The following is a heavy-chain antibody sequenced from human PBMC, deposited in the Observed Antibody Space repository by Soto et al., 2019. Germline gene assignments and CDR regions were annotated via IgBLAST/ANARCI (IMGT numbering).Heavy chain of an antibody. D-gene: IGHD3-16*01. Sequence: TLSLTCTVSGGSTSSDNYWSWIRQPPGKGLEWIGHIYYSGNTDYNPSLKSRLAISIDTSKNQFSLKLSSVTAADTAVYFCAREGGESSDGLYYFDSWGQGSLVTVSS. J-gene: IGHJ4*02. CDR2: IYYSGNT. V-gene: IGHV4-30-4*01. CDR3: AREGGESSDGLYYFDS. CDR1: GGSTSSDNY.